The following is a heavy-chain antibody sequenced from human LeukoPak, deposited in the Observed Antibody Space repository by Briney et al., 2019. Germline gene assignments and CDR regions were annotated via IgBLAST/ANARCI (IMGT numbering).Heavy chain of an antibody. Sequence: PGGSLRLSCAASGFTFSAYGMSWVRQSPRKGLEWVSGVSGADGTTYYADSVKGRFTISRDNSKSTLYLQMNSLRAEDTTVYYCARARGYMTTVTTSDYWGQGTLVTVSS. J-gene: IGHJ4*02. CDR2: VSGADGTT. V-gene: IGHV3-23*01. CDR3: ARARGYMTTVTTSDY. CDR1: GFTFSAYG. D-gene: IGHD4-17*01.